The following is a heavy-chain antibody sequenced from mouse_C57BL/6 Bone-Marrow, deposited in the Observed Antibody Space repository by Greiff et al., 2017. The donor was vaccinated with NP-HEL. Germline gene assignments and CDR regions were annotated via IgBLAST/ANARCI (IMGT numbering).Heavy chain of an antibody. D-gene: IGHD2-2*01. Sequence: VQLQQSGPELVKPGASVKISCKASGYAFSSSWMNWVKQRPGKGLEWIGRIYPGDGDTNYNGKFKGKATLTADKSSSTAYMQLSSLTSEDSAVYFCARGIWLRRPDYWGQGTTLTVSS. J-gene: IGHJ2*01. CDR2: IYPGDGDT. V-gene: IGHV1-82*01. CDR1: GYAFSSSW. CDR3: ARGIWLRRPDY.